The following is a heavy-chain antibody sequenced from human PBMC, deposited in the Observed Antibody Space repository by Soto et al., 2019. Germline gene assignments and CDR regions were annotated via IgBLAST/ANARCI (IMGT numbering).Heavy chain of an antibody. CDR2: IYYSGST. D-gene: IGHD3-10*01. CDR3: ARQGGVRGVRTPGGMDV. CDR1: GSSISSSSYY. J-gene: IGHJ6*02. Sequence: PSETLSLPCTVSGSSISSSSYYWGWIRQPPGKGLEWIGSIYYSGSTYYNPSLKSRVTISVDTSKNQFSLKLSSVTAADTAVYYCARQGGVRGVRTPGGMDVWGQGXTVTVYS. V-gene: IGHV4-39*01.